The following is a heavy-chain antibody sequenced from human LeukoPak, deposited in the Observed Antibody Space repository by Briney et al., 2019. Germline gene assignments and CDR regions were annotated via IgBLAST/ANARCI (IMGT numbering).Heavy chain of an antibody. J-gene: IGHJ4*02. CDR3: PRLERLMSSDHF. V-gene: IGHV1-2*06. CDR1: GYTFTGYY. D-gene: IGHD2-8*01. CDR2: INPISGGT. Sequence: ASVKVSCKASGYTFTGYYIHWVRQAPRQGLEWMGRINPISGGTNYAQKFHGRVSMTTDTSINTAYMELNRLTYDDTAVYYCPRLERLMSSDHFWGQGTPVTAPS.